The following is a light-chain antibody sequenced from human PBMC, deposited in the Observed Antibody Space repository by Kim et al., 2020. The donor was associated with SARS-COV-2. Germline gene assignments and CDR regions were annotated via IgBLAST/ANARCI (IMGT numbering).Light chain of an antibody. CDR2: EVN. J-gene: IGLJ3*02. Sequence: GQSVTTSCTGTSTDVGGYNYVSWYQQYPGKAPKLMIYEVNKRPSGVPDRFSGSKSGNTASLTVSGLRADDEADYYCSSYGGNNNLVFGGGTQLTVL. CDR1: STDVGGYNY. CDR3: SSYGGNNNLV. V-gene: IGLV2-8*01.